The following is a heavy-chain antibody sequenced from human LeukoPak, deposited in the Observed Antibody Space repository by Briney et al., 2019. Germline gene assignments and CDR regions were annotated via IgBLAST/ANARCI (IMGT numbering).Heavy chain of an antibody. CDR3: ARDVFRAFDI. CDR2: FYYSGST. CDR1: GGSISSDY. Sequence: PSETLSLLCTVSGGSISSDYWSWIRQPPGKGLEWIGYFYYSGSTNYNPSLKSRVTISVDTSKNQFSLKLSSVTAADTAVYYCARDVFRAFDIWGQGTMVTVSS. D-gene: IGHD3-10*02. V-gene: IGHV4-59*01. J-gene: IGHJ3*02.